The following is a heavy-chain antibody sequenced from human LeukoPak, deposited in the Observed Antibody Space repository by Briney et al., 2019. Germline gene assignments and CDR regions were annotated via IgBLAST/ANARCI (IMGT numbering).Heavy chain of an antibody. CDR2: INYRGST. J-gene: IGHJ4*02. V-gene: IGHV4-59*12. CDR3: SGENGAFSPFGY. CDR1: GGSISSYY. Sequence: PSETLSLTCTVSGGSISSYYWSWMRQPPGKGLEWMGYINYRGSTNYNPSLKSRVTVSLDQSKNHLSLKLTSVSAAHTAVYYCSGENGAFSPFGYWGQGTLVTVPS. D-gene: IGHD2-8*01.